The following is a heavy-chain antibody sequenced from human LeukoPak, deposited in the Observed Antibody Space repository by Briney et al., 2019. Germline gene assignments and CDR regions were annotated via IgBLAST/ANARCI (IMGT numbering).Heavy chain of an antibody. Sequence: ASVKVSCKASGYTFTTYDINWVRQATGQRLEWMGWMNPNSGNTGYAQKFQGRVTMTRNTSISTAYMELSSLSSEDTAVYYCARGLSSGWYLDYWGQGTLVTASS. CDR2: MNPNSGNT. V-gene: IGHV1-8*01. J-gene: IGHJ4*02. CDR1: GYTFTTYD. D-gene: IGHD6-19*01. CDR3: ARGLSSGWYLDY.